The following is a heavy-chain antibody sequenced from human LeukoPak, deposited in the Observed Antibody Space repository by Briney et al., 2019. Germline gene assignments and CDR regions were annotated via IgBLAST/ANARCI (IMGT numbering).Heavy chain of an antibody. D-gene: IGHD6-13*01. Sequence: PSETLSLTCAVYGGSFSGYYWSWIRQPPGKGLEWIGEINHSGSTNYNPSLKSRVTISVDTSKNQFSLKLSSVTAADTAVYYCAKIIAGGGGGYYYYGMDVWGQGTTVTVSS. CDR3: AKIIAGGGGGYYYYGMDV. CDR2: INHSGST. CDR1: GGSFSGYY. J-gene: IGHJ6*02. V-gene: IGHV4-34*01.